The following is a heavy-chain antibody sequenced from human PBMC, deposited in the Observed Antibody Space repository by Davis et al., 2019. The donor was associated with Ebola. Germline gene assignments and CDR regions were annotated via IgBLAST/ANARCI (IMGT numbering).Heavy chain of an antibody. CDR1: GFTFSSYA. Sequence: GESLKISCAASGFTFSSYAMSWVRQAPGKGLEWVSAISGSGGSTYYADSVKGRFTISRDNSKNTLYLQMNSLRAEDTAVYYCAKDFDWDVYYYYGMDVWGQGTMVTVSS. CDR3: AKDFDWDVYYYYGMDV. D-gene: IGHD3-9*01. V-gene: IGHV3-23*01. CDR2: ISGSGGST. J-gene: IGHJ6*02.